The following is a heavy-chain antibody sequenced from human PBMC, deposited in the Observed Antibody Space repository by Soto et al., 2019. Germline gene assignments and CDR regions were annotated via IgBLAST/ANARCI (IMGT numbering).Heavy chain of an antibody. V-gene: IGHV3-33*01. CDR2: IWYDGSNK. CDR3: ARRIAAAGTNYYYYGMDV. D-gene: IGHD6-13*01. Sequence: GGSLRLSCAASGFNFGTYGMHWVRQAPGKGLEWVAVIWYDGSNKYYADSVKGRFTISRDNSKNTLYLQMNSLRAEDTAVYYCARRIAAAGTNYYYYGMDVWGQGTTVTVSS. J-gene: IGHJ6*02. CDR1: GFNFGTYG.